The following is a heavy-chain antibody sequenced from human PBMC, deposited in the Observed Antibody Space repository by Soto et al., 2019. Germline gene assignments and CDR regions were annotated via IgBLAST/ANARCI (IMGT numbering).Heavy chain of an antibody. D-gene: IGHD3-3*01. J-gene: IGHJ4*02. V-gene: IGHV1-8*01. CDR3: ARETHRVTIFGVVDPTRYFDY. Sequence: ASVKVSCKASGYTFTSYDINWVRQAPGQGLEWEGWMNPNSGNSGYAQKFQGRVTMTRDTSISTAYMELSSLSSEDTAVYFCARETHRVTIFGVVDPTRYFDYWGQGALVTVSS. CDR1: GYTFTSYD. CDR2: MNPNSGNS.